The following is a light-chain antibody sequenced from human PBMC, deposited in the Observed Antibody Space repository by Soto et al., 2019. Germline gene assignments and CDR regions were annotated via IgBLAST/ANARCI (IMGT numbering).Light chain of an antibody. CDR1: QSISNY. J-gene: IGKJ4*01. CDR3: LQRSHWPPGLT. V-gene: IGKV3-11*01. Sequence: EIVLTQSPATLSLSPGERATLSCRASQSISNYLAWYQQQPGQTPRLLIYDASNRATGIPARFSGSRSGTDFTLTISSLEPEDFAVYFCLQRSHWPPGLTFGGGTKVDIK. CDR2: DAS.